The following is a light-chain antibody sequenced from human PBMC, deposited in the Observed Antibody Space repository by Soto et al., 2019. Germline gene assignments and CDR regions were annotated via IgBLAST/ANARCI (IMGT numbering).Light chain of an antibody. J-gene: IGKJ3*01. Sequence: EIVLTQSPATLSLSPGERATLSCRASQSVSSYLAWYQQKPGQAPRLLIYDASNRATGIPARFSGSGYGTDFTLTISSLEPEDVAVYFCQQRSNWPPFTFGPGTKVDIK. CDR1: QSVSSY. CDR2: DAS. V-gene: IGKV3-11*01. CDR3: QQRSNWPPFT.